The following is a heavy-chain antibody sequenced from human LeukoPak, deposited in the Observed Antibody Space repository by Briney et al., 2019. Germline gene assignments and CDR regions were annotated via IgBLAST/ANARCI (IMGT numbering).Heavy chain of an antibody. V-gene: IGHV3-23*01. CDR1: GFTFNTYA. CDR3: ARDLREHGVFDI. Sequence: GGSLRLSCAASGFTFNTYAMTWVRQAPGKGLEWVSAISGSGGSTYYAASVKGRFSISRDNSKNTVYLQMNSLRAEDTAVYYCARDLREHGVFDIWGQGTMVTVSS. CDR2: ISGSGGST. D-gene: IGHD1-26*01. J-gene: IGHJ3*02.